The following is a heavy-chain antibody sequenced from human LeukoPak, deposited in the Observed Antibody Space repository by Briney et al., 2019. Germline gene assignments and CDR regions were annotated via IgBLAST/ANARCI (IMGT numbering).Heavy chain of an antibody. CDR3: ARYSGSYRDY. CDR2: ISSGSSYI. J-gene: IGHJ4*02. V-gene: IGHV3-21*01. Sequence: GGSLRLSCAASGSTFSSYNMNWVRQAPGKGLEWVSSISSGSSYIYYADSVKGRFTISRDNAKNSLYLQMNSLRAEDTAVYYCARYSGSYRDYWGQGTLVTVSS. D-gene: IGHD1-26*01. CDR1: GSTFSSYN.